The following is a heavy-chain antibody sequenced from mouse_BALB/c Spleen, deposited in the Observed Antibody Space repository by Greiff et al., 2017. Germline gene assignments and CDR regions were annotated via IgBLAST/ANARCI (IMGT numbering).Heavy chain of an antibody. CDR1: GFTFSSYW. D-gene: IGHD1-1*01. Sequence: EVQLVESGGGLVQPGGSMKLSCVASGFTFSSYWMSWVRQSPEKGLEWVAEIRLKSDNYATHYAESVKGKFTISRDDSKSRLYLQMNSLRAEDTGIYYCTSYGSAPYWYFDVWGAGTTVTVSS. V-gene: IGHV6-6*02. CDR2: IRLKSDNYAT. J-gene: IGHJ1*01. CDR3: TSYGSAPYWYFDV.